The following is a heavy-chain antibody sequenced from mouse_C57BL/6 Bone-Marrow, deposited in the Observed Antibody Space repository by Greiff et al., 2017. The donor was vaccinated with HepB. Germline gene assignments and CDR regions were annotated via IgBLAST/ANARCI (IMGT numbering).Heavy chain of an antibody. D-gene: IGHD1-1*01. Sequence: EVKLLESGGGLVQPGGSMKLSCVASGFTFSNYWMNWVRQSPEKGLEWVAQIRLKSDNYATHYAESVKGRFTISRDDSKSSVYLQMNNLRAEDTGIYYCTTVLYYYGSDYWGQGTTLTVSS. CDR1: GFTFSNYW. V-gene: IGHV6-3*01. CDR3: TTVLYYYGSDY. J-gene: IGHJ2*01. CDR2: IRLKSDNYAT.